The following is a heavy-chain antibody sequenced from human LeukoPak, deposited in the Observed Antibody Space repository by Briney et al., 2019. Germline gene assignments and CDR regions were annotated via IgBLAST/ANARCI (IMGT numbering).Heavy chain of an antibody. CDR1: GYTFTGYY. V-gene: IGHV1-46*01. D-gene: IGHD6-13*01. J-gene: IGHJ4*02. CDR3: ARDVGSSSWYFDY. Sequence: ASVKVSCKASGYTFTGYYMHWVRQAPGQGLEWMGWINPSGGSTTYAQKLQGRVTMTGDTSTSTVYMELSSLRSEDTAVYYCARDVGSSSWYFDYWGQGTLVTVSS. CDR2: INPSGGST.